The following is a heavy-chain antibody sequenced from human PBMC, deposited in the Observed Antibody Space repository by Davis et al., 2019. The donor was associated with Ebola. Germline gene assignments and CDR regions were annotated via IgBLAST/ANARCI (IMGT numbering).Heavy chain of an antibody. CDR1: GFTFRSYD. J-gene: IGHJ3*02. Sequence: GESLKISCAASGFTFRSYDMHWVRQATGKGLEWVLAIGAAGDTYYPGSVQGRFTISRENAKNSLYLQMNSLRAGDTAVYYCARALFGASAFDIWGQGTMVTVSS. V-gene: IGHV3-13*01. D-gene: IGHD2-21*01. CDR3: ARALFGASAFDI. CDR2: IGAAGDT.